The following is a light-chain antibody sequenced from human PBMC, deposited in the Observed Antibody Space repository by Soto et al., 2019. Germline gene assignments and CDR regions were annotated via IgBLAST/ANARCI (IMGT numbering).Light chain of an antibody. CDR1: SSDFGSYNV. CDR2: EVS. J-gene: IGLJ1*01. CDR3: CSYAGSSSAYV. V-gene: IGLV2-23*02. Sequence: QSVLTQPASVSGSPGQSITISCTGTSSDFGSYNVVSWYQQHSGKAPKLLIYEVSKRPSGVSDRFSGSKSGNTASLTISGFQAEDEADYHCCSYAGSSSAYVFGTGTQLTVL.